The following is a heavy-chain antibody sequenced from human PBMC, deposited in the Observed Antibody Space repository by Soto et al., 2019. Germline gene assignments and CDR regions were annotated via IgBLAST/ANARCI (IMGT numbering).Heavy chain of an antibody. CDR3: ARSSYSSSWYPEGWFDS. CDR1: GYSFTSYW. D-gene: IGHD6-13*01. V-gene: IGHV5-51*01. CDR2: IYPGDSDT. Sequence: GESLKISCKGSGYSFTSYWIGWVRQMPGKGLEWMGIIYPGDSDTRYSPSFQGQVTISADKSISTAYLQWSSLKASDTAMYYCARSSYSSSWYPEGWFDSRGQGTLVTVSS. J-gene: IGHJ5*01.